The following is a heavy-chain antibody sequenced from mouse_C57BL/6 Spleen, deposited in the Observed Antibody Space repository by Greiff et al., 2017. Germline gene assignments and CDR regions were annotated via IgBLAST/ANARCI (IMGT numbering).Heavy chain of an antibody. CDR1: GYAFSSSW. CDR3: ARGKDSSGYEGYFDY. Sequence: QVQLQQSGPELVKPGASVKISCKASGYAFSSSWMNWVKQRPGKGLDWIGRIYPGDGDTNYNGKFKGKATLTADKSSSTAYMQLSSLTSEDSAVYFCARGKDSSGYEGYFDYWGQGTTLTVSS. J-gene: IGHJ2*01. CDR2: IYPGDGDT. V-gene: IGHV1-82*01. D-gene: IGHD3-2*02.